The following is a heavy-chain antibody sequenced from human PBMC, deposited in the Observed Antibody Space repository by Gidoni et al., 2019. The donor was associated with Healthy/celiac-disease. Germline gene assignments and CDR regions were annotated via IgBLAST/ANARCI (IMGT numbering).Heavy chain of an antibody. D-gene: IGHD6-13*01. Sequence: EVQLVESGGGLVQPGRFLRLSCAASGFTLDDYAMHWVRQAPVKGLEGVSGISWNSGSIGYADSVKGRFTISRDNAKNSLYLQMNSLRAEDMALYYCAKDWGSSWYEGSFDLWGRGTLVTVSS. CDR2: ISWNSGSI. CDR3: AKDWGSSWYEGSFDL. J-gene: IGHJ2*01. V-gene: IGHV3-9*03. CDR1: GFTLDDYA.